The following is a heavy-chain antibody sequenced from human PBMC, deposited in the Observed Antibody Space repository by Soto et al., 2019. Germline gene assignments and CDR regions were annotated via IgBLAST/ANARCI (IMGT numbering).Heavy chain of an antibody. V-gene: IGHV2-5*02. J-gene: IGHJ5*02. Sequence: SGPTLVNPTQTLTLTCTFSGFSLDTPGAGVGWLRQPPGKPLEWLAVIYWDDDKRYSPSLKSRIAITKDTSKNQVFLRMTNMDPVDTATDFCAHRLFTGHYLADNWFDRWGQGALVTVYS. CDR2: IYWDDDK. CDR1: GFSLDTPGAG. CDR3: AHRLFTGHYLADNWFDR. D-gene: IGHD3-22*01.